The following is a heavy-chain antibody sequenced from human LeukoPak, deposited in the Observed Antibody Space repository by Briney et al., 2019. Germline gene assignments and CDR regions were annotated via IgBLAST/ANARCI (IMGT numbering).Heavy chain of an antibody. CDR1: GDSISSYY. D-gene: IGHD3-10*01. CDR3: ASGRTLYDYGSGSSNWFDP. CDR2: IYTSEST. Sequence: SETLSLTCTVSGDSISSYYWSWIRQPAGKGLEWIGRIYTSESTNYNPSLKSRVTMSVDTSKNQFSLKLSSVTAADTAVYYCASGRTLYDYGSGSSNWFDPWGQGTLVTVSS. J-gene: IGHJ5*02. V-gene: IGHV4-4*07.